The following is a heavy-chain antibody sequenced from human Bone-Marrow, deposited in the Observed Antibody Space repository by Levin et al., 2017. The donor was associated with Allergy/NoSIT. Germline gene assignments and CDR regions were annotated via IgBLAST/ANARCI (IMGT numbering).Heavy chain of an antibody. J-gene: IGHJ4*02. V-gene: IGHV5-51*01. CDR3: AVQREGLRRFDY. D-gene: IGHD5-12*01. CDR2: IFPSDSDT. CDR1: GYRFTSYW. Sequence: GESLKISCQASGYRFTSYWIGWVRQMPGKGLEWMAIIFPSDSDTRYSPSFQGQVTISADKSISTAYLQWSSLKASDTAMYYCAVQREGLRRFDYWGQGTLVTVSS.